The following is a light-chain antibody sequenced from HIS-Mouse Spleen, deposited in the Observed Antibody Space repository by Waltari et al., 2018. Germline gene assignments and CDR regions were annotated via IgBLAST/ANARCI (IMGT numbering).Light chain of an antibody. CDR3: QAWDSSTVV. CDR2: QDS. Sequence: SYELTQPPSVSVSPGQTASITCSGEKWGGKYPCWYQQKPGQSPVLVIYQDSKRPSGIPERFSGSNSGNTATLTISGTQAMDEADYYCQAWDSSTVVFGGGTKLTVL. J-gene: IGLJ2*01. V-gene: IGLV3-1*01. CDR1: KWGGKY.